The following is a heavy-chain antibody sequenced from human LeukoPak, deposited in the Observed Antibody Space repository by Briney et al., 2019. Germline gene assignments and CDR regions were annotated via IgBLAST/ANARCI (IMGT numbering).Heavy chain of an antibody. CDR3: ARGFGRYYGSGSYGAFDI. D-gene: IGHD3-10*01. CDR2: IIPIFGTA. Sequence: SVKVSCKASGGTFSSHAISWVRQAPGQGLEWMGGIIPIFGTANYAQKFQGRVTITADESTSTAYMELSSLRSEDTAVYYCARGFGRYYGSGSYGAFDIWGQGTMVTVSS. J-gene: IGHJ3*02. V-gene: IGHV1-69*13. CDR1: GGTFSSHA.